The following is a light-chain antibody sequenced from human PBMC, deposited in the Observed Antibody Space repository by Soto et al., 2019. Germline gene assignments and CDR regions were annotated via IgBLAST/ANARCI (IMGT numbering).Light chain of an antibody. J-gene: IGKJ1*01. CDR1: QYITNR. Sequence: DIQMTQSPSTLSASVGDRVTITCRASQYITNRLAWYQQKPGKAPKVLIYDASNLEYGVPSRFSGSGFGTEFILTISSLQSDDFATYYCQHYGGMWTFGQGTKVDIK. V-gene: IGKV1-5*01. CDR3: QHYGGMWT. CDR2: DAS.